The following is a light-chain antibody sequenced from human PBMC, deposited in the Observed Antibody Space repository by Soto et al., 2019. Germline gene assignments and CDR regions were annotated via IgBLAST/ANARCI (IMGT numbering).Light chain of an antibody. CDR3: QQYNTYWT. J-gene: IGKJ1*01. CDR2: DAS. Sequence: IQMTQSPSPLSASVGGRGTITCRASQSISGWLAWYPQKPGKAPKLLIFDASNLGSEVPSRFSGSGSGTEFTLTISSLQPDDFATYYCQQYNTYWTFGQGAKVDI. CDR1: QSISGW. V-gene: IGKV1-5*01.